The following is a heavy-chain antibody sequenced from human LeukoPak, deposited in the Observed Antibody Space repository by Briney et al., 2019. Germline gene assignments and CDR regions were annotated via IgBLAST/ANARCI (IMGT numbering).Heavy chain of an antibody. Sequence: ASVKVSCKASGYTFTGYYMHWVRQAPGQGLEWMGWINPNSGGTNYAQKFQGRVTMTRDTSISTAYMELSRLRSDDTAVYYCARDLGQGSGSSLNWFDPWGQGTLVTVSS. J-gene: IGHJ5*02. V-gene: IGHV1-2*02. D-gene: IGHD3-10*01. CDR1: GYTFTGYY. CDR2: INPNSGGT. CDR3: ARDLGQGSGSSLNWFDP.